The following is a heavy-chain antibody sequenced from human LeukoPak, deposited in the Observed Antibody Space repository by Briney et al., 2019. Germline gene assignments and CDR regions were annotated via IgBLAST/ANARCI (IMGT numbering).Heavy chain of an antibody. CDR2: MSRNSAKT. D-gene: IGHD3-10*01. V-gene: IGHV3-23*01. CDR1: GFTLSDYA. Sequence: PGGSLRLACAASGFTLSDYAMSWVRQAPGGGLEWVSSMSRNSAKTYYADSVKGRFTISRDETNNTLFLQMNSLRVGDTALYYCAKGKAGFGELFDWGPGTLVTVSS. J-gene: IGHJ4*02. CDR3: AKGKAGFGELFD.